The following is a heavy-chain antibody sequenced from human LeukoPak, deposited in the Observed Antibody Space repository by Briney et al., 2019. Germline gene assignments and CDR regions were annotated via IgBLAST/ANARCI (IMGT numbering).Heavy chain of an antibody. Sequence: PGGSLRLSCAASGFTFSSYSMNWVRQAPGKGLGWVSYISSSSSTIYYADSVKGRFTISRDNAKNSLYLQMNSLRAEDTAVYYCARDSPIYYDILTGSKPDAFDIWGQGTMVTVSS. CDR1: GFTFSSYS. CDR3: ARDSPIYYDILTGSKPDAFDI. D-gene: IGHD3-9*01. CDR2: ISSSSSTI. V-gene: IGHV3-48*01. J-gene: IGHJ3*02.